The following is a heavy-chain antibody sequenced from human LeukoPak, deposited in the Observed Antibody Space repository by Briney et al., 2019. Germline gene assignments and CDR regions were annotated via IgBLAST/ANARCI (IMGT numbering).Heavy chain of an antibody. V-gene: IGHV3-30-3*01. CDR2: ISYDGSNK. D-gene: IGHD3-10*01. Sequence: GGSLRLSCAASGFTFSSYAMHWVRQAPGKGLEWVAVISYDGSNKYYADSVKGRFTISRDNSKNTLYLQMNSLRAEDTAVYYCARGGTMVRGVMDYYYGMDVWGQGTTVTVSS. CDR3: ARGGTMVRGVMDYYYGMDV. CDR1: GFTFSSYA. J-gene: IGHJ6*02.